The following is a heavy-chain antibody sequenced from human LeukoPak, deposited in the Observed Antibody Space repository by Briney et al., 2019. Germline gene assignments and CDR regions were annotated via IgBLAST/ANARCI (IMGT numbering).Heavy chain of an antibody. J-gene: IGHJ3*02. D-gene: IGHD3-22*01. V-gene: IGHV3-21*04. CDR2: ISTSSSYI. CDR1: GFTFSSYC. CDR3: AKDLVVSSGYYYADAFDI. Sequence: PGGSLRLSCAASGFTFSSYCMNWVRQAPGKGLEWVSFISTSSSYIHYADSVKGRFTISRDNSKNTLYLQMNSLRAEDTAVYYCAKDLVVSSGYYYADAFDIWGQGTMVTVSS.